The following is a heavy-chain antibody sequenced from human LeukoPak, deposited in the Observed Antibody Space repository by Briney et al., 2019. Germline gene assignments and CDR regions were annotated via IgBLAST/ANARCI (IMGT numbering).Heavy chain of an antibody. CDR1: GGTFSSYA. CDR2: IIPIFGTA. CDR3: ASQPEEYYYDSSASGEYFQH. Sequence: SVKVSCKASGGTFSSYAISWVRQAPGQGLEWMGGIIPIFGTANYAQKFQGRVTITADKSTSTAYMELSSLRSEDTAVYYCASQPEEYYYDSSASGEYFQHWGQGTLVTVSS. V-gene: IGHV1-69*06. J-gene: IGHJ1*01. D-gene: IGHD3-22*01.